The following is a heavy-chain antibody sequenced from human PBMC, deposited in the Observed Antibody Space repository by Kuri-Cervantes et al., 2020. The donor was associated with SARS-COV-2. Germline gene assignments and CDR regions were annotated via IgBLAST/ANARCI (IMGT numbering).Heavy chain of an antibody. J-gene: IGHJ3*02. CDR1: GFTFSSYS. D-gene: IGHD1-7*01. CDR2: ISSSSSYI. CDR3: ATIKTHDAFDI. V-gene: IGHV3-21*01. Sequence: LTCAASGFTFSSYSMNWVRQAPGKGLEWVSSISSSSSYIYYADSVKGRFTISRDNAKNSLYLQMNSLRAEDTAVYYCATIKTHDAFDIWGQGTMVTVSS.